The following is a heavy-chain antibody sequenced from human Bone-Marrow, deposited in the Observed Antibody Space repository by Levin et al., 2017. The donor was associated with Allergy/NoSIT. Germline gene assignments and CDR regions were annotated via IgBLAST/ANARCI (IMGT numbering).Heavy chain of an antibody. CDR2: TYYRSKWYN. Sequence: RSQTLSLTCAISGDSVSSNSAAWNWIRQSPSRGLEWLGRTYYRSKWYNDYAVSVKSRITINPDTSKNQFSLQLNSVTPEDTAVYYCARFLYSSSLYYYGMDVWGQGTTVTVSS. CDR1: GDSVSSNSAA. CDR3: ARFLYSSSLYYYGMDV. J-gene: IGHJ6*02. D-gene: IGHD6-6*01. V-gene: IGHV6-1*01.